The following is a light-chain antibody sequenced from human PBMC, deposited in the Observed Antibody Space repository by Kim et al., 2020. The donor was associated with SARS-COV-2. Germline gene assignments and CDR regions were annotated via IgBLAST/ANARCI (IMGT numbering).Light chain of an antibody. CDR3: QQSHSTPHT. Sequence: DIQMTQSPSSLSASVGDRVTITCRASQSIGRFLNWYRQTSGKATNLLIYAASSLQSGVPSRFSGSGSGTDFTLTISSLQPEDFATYYCQQSHSTPHTFGQGTKLEI. CDR1: QSIGRF. J-gene: IGKJ2*01. CDR2: AAS. V-gene: IGKV1-39*01.